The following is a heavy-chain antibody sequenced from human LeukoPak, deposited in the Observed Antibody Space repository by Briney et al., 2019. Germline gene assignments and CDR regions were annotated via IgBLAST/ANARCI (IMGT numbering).Heavy chain of an antibody. CDR1: GFTFSNYA. D-gene: IGHD6-19*01. Sequence: QPGGSLRLSCAASGFTFSNYAMNWVRQAPGKGLEWVSKITSGRSTIYYADSVKGRFTISRDNAKNSLYLQMNSLRAEDTAVYYCARDAPYSSGWYGDGFDYWGRGTLVTVSS. V-gene: IGHV3-48*03. CDR2: ITSGRSTI. J-gene: IGHJ4*02. CDR3: ARDAPYSSGWYGDGFDY.